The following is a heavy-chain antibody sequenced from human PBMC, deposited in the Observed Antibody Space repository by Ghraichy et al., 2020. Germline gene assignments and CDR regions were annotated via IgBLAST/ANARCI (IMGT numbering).Heavy chain of an antibody. CDR3: ARGIYSSSSILHY. CDR2: INPNSGGT. J-gene: IGHJ4*02. CDR1: RAHVRSPD. Sequence: ASVKVSCKIGRAHVRSPDTFRKLVCRVQVEKRKGWINPNSGGTNYAQKFQGRVTMTRDSSISTAYMELSRLRSDDTAVYYCARGIYSSSSILHYWGQGTLVTV. D-gene: IGHD6-13*01. V-gene: IGHV1-2*02.